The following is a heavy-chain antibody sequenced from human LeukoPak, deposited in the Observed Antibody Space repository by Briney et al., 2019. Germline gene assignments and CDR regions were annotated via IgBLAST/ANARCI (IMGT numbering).Heavy chain of an antibody. D-gene: IGHD3-16*02. CDR3: ARPRMITFGGVIVQDAFDI. J-gene: IGHJ3*02. V-gene: IGHV4-30-2*01. CDR2: IYHSGST. Sequence: SQTLSLTCTVSGGSISSGGYYWSWIRQPPGKGLEWIGYIYHSGSTYYNPSLKSRVTISVDTSKNQFSLKLSSVTAADTAVYYCARPRMITFGGVIVQDAFDIWGQGTMVTVSS. CDR1: GGSISSGGYY.